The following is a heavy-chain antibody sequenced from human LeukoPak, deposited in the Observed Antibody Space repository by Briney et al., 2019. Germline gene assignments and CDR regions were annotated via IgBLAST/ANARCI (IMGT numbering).Heavy chain of an antibody. CDR3: ARDTHYDFWSGYQSFDY. V-gene: IGHV3-23*01. J-gene: IGHJ4*02. D-gene: IGHD3-3*01. CDR2: ISGSGGST. Sequence: GGSLRLSCAASGFTSSSYAMSWVRQAPGKGLEWVSAISGSGGSTYYADSVKGRFTISRDNSKNTLYLQMNSLRAEDTAVYYCARDTHYDFWSGYQSFDYWGQGTLVTVSS. CDR1: GFTSSSYA.